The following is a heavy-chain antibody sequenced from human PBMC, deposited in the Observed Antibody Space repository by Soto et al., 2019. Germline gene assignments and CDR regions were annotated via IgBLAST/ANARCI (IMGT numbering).Heavy chain of an antibody. CDR2: IIPIFGTA. CDR1: GGTFSSYA. J-gene: IGHJ3*02. V-gene: IGHV1-69*06. CDR3: ARAFGVVIIGVSGAFDI. Sequence: SVKVSCKASGGTFSSYAISWVRQAPGQGLEWMGGIIPIFGTANYAQKFQGRVTITADKSTSTAYMELSSLRSEDTAVYYCARAFGVVIIGVSGAFDIWGQGTMVTVSS. D-gene: IGHD3-3*01.